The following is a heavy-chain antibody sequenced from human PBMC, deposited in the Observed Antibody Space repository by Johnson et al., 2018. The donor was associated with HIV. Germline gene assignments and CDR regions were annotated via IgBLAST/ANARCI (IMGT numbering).Heavy chain of an antibody. CDR2: INQDGSVK. Sequence: VQLVESGGGLVQPGGSLRLSCAASGFTFSTYWMNWVRQAPGKGLEWLANINQDGSVKYSVDSLKCRFTISRDNVKNSLYLQMNSLRVEDAAVYYCVRGRDSSGDGGAFDIWGEGTVVTVSS. V-gene: IGHV3-7*05. CDR1: GFTFSTYW. CDR3: VRGRDSSGDGGAFDI. J-gene: IGHJ3*02. D-gene: IGHD1-26*01.